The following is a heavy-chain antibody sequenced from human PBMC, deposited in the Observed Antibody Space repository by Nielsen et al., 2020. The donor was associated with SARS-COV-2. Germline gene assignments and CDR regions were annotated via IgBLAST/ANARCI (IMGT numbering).Heavy chain of an antibody. CDR3: ATDPGLDY. V-gene: IGHV1-2*02. CDR1: GYTFTGYY. CDR2: INPNSGGT. J-gene: IGHJ4*02. Sequence: SVKVSCKASGYTFTGYYMHWVRQAPGQGLEWMGWINPNSGGTNYAQKFQGRVTMTEDTSTDTAYMELSSLRSEDTAVYYCATDPGLDYWGQGTLVTVSS.